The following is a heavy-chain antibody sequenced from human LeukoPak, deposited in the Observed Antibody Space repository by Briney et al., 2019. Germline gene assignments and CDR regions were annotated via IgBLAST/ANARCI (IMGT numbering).Heavy chain of an antibody. CDR1: GFTFSSYS. J-gene: IGHJ4*02. V-gene: IGHV3-48*01. D-gene: IGHD3-9*01. CDR3: ARDLGIYYDILSGFDY. CDR2: ISSSSSTI. Sequence: GGSLRLSCAASGFTFSSYSMNWVRQAPGKGLEWVSSISSSSSTIYYADSVKGRFTISRDNAKNSLYLQMNSLRAEDTAVYYCARDLGIYYDILSGFDYWGQGTLVTVSS.